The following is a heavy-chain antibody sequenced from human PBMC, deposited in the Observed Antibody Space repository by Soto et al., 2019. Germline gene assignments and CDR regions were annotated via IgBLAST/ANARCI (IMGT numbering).Heavy chain of an antibody. D-gene: IGHD3-22*01. J-gene: IGHJ3*02. Sequence: GASVKVSCKASGGTFSSYAISWVRQAPGQGLEWMGGIIPIFGTANYAQKFQGRVTITADESTSTAYMELSSLRSEDTAVYYCARDSFTITMIVVVMGNAFDIWGQGTMVTVSS. CDR2: IIPIFGTA. CDR3: ARDSFTITMIVVVMGNAFDI. CDR1: GGTFSSYA. V-gene: IGHV1-69*13.